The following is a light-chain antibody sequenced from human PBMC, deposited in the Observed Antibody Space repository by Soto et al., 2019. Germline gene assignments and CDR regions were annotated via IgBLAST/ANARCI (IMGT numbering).Light chain of an antibody. J-gene: IGLJ1*01. CDR1: SRDVGSYNL. CDR3: CSYAGSSTPLI. V-gene: IGLV2-23*02. Sequence: QSVLTQPASVSGSPGQSITISRTGTSRDVGSYNLVSWYQQHPGKAPKLMIYEVSKRPSGVSNRFSGSKSGNTASLTISGLQAEDEADYYCCSYAGSSTPLIFGTGTKVTVL. CDR2: EVS.